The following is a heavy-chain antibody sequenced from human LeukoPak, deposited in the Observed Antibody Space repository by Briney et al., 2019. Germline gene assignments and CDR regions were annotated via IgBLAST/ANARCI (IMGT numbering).Heavy chain of an antibody. D-gene: IGHD2-15*01. J-gene: IGHJ4*02. V-gene: IGHV5-51*01. CDR2: IYPGDSDT. CDR3: ARHSSCSGGSCYDAFDY. CDR1: GYSFTSYW. Sequence: GESLKISCKGSGYSFTSYWIGWVRQMPGKGLEWMGIIYPGDSDTRYSPSFQGQVTISAHKSISTAYLQWSSLKASDTAMYYCARHSSCSGGSCYDAFDYWGQGTLVTVSS.